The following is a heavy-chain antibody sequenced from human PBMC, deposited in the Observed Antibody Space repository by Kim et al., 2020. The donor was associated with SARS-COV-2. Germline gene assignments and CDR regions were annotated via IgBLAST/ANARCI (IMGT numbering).Heavy chain of an antibody. J-gene: IGHJ4*02. V-gene: IGHV5-10-1*01. D-gene: IGHD3-10*01. CDR2: T. Sequence: TKYSSSFQGHVTISADKSISTAYLQWSSLKASDTAMYYCARHDGSGDFDYWGQGTLVTVSS. CDR3: ARHDGSGDFDY.